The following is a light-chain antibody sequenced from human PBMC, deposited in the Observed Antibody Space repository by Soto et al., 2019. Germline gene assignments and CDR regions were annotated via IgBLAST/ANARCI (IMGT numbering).Light chain of an antibody. CDR3: QQYDNWTPYT. CDR2: GAS. Sequence: EIVMTQSPAALSVSPGEKATLSCRASQSVSSNLAWYQQKPGQAPRLLIYGASTRAAGIPANFSGSGSGTEFTLTISSLQSEDFAVYYCQQYDNWTPYTFGQGTKLEIK. CDR1: QSVSSN. J-gene: IGKJ2*01. V-gene: IGKV3-15*01.